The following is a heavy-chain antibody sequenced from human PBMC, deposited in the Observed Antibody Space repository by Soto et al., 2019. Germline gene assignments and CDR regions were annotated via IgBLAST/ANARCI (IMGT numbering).Heavy chain of an antibody. J-gene: IGHJ4*02. V-gene: IGHV4-39*01. CDR3: AGQHKYSYGPGYFDY. D-gene: IGHD5-18*01. CDR1: GGSISSSSYY. CDR2: IYYSGNT. Sequence: KPSEALSLTCTVSGGSISSSSYYWGWIRQAPGKGLEWIGSIYYSGNTHYNPSLKSRVTISVDTSKNQFSLKLSSVTAADSAVYYCAGQHKYSYGPGYFDYWGQGTLVTVSS.